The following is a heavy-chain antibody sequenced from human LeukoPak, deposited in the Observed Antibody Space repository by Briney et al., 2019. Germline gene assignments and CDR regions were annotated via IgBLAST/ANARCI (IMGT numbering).Heavy chain of an antibody. D-gene: IGHD5-18*01. CDR2: IYYSGST. J-gene: IGHJ4*02. CDR3: ARDLMIQLWHLLDY. V-gene: IGHV4-39*07. Sequence: SETLSLTCTVSGGSISSGSYYWGWIRQPPGKGLEWIGSIYYSGSTYYNPSLKSRVTVSVDTSKNQFSLKLSSVTAADTAVYYCARDLMIQLWHLLDYWGQGTLVTVSS. CDR1: GGSISSGSYY.